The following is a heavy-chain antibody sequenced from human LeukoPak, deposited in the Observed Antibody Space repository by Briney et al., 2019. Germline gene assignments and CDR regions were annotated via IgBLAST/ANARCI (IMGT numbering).Heavy chain of an antibody. CDR3: ARQNGYCSSSRCYIFSFDI. V-gene: IGHV4-39*01. CDR1: GGSITTIPYN. D-gene: IGHD2-2*01. Sequence: PSETLSLTCTVSGGSITTIPYNWGWIRQPPGKGLEWIGTISYVGTTYYEPSLKSRVTMSIDTSKNQFSLNLNSATAADTAVYYCARQNGYCSSSRCYIFSFDIWGRGTMVTVSS. CDR2: ISYVGTT. J-gene: IGHJ3*02.